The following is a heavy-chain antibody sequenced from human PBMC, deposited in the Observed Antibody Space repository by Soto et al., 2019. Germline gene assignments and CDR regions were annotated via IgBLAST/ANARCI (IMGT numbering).Heavy chain of an antibody. J-gene: IGHJ4*02. CDR3: ARGGIVVVPAPHLFDY. CDR1: GYTFTGYY. D-gene: IGHD2-2*01. Sequence: ASVKVSCKASGYTFTGYYMHWVRQAPGQGLEWMGWIKPNSGGTNYAQKFQGWVTMTRDTSISTAYMELSRLRSDDTAVYYCARGGIVVVPAPHLFDYWGQGTLVTVS. CDR2: IKPNSGGT. V-gene: IGHV1-2*04.